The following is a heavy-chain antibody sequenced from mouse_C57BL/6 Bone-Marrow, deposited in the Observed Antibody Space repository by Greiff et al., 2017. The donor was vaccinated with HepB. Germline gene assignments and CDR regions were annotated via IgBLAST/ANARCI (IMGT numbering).Heavy chain of an antibody. D-gene: IGHD1-1*01. Sequence: EVQLQESGGDLVKPGGSLKLSCAASGFTFSSYGMSWVRQTPDKRLEWVATISSGGSYTYYPDSVKGRFTISRDNAKNTLYLQMSSLKSEDTAMYYCARDYYGSSYLFAYWGQGTLVTVSA. CDR3: ARDYYGSSYLFAY. J-gene: IGHJ3*01. CDR2: ISSGGSYT. CDR1: GFTFSSYG. V-gene: IGHV5-6*01.